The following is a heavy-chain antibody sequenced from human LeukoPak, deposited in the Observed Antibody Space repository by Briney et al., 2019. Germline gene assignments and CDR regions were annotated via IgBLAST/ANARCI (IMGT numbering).Heavy chain of an antibody. Sequence: ASVKVSCKASGGSFSSYVITWVRQAPGQRLEWMGWINAGNGNTKYSQKFQGRVTITRDTSASTAYMELSSLRSEDTAVYYCARGEGYGDYYYYGMDVWGQGTTVTVSS. D-gene: IGHD4-17*01. CDR2: INAGNGNT. J-gene: IGHJ6*02. V-gene: IGHV1-3*01. CDR1: GGSFSSYV. CDR3: ARGEGYGDYYYYGMDV.